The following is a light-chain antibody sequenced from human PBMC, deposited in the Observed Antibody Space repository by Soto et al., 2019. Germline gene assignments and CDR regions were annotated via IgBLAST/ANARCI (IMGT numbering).Light chain of an antibody. Sequence: DIQMTQSPSSLSASVGDKVTITCRASQNVASYLNWYQQKLGTAPKVLIYATSTLKTGVPSRFSGSGSGTEFILTITSPQPEDFATYYCQQTYNTPLTFGGGTKVDIK. CDR1: QNVASY. J-gene: IGKJ4*01. CDR3: QQTYNTPLT. V-gene: IGKV1-39*01. CDR2: ATS.